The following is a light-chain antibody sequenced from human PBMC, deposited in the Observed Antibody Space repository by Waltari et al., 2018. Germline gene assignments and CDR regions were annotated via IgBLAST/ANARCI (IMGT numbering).Light chain of an antibody. CDR1: QNLLVSSTNKNY. CDR3: QQYFSVPET. J-gene: IGKJ2*01. Sequence: DIVMTQPPDSLTLSLGERAIINCKSRQNLLVSSTNKNYLAWYQQKPGQTPKLLFYWASTRESGVPDRFSGSGSGTDFSLTISSLQAEDVAVYYCQQYFSVPETFGQGTKLEIK. CDR2: WAS. V-gene: IGKV4-1*01.